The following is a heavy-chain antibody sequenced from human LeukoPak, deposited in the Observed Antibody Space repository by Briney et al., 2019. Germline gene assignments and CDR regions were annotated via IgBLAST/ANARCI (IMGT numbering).Heavy chain of an antibody. CDR2: ISGSGTDT. Sequence: GGSLRLSWGGSGFTFGSNALGWFRQAPGKGLSWASAISGSGTDTFYANSVKGRFTISRDNPKNTLYLQMNSLRAEDTAVYYCAKGGGSSCYSPSDYWGQGTLVTVSS. J-gene: IGHJ4*02. CDR3: AKGGGSSCYSPSDY. D-gene: IGHD2-15*01. CDR1: GFTFGSNA. V-gene: IGHV3-23*01.